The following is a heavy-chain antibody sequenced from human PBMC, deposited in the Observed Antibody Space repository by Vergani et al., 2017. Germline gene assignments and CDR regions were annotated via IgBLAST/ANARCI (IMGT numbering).Heavy chain of an antibody. CDR2: ISSGGGDI. V-gene: IGHV3-23*01. CDR1: GFTFDTYT. D-gene: IGHD3-10*01. Sequence: EVQLLESGGGLVQPGGSRRLSCAVAGFTFDTYTMDYVRQAPGKGLEWVATISSGGGDIFYADSVKGRFTISRDNSKNTLFLQMNSLKDEDTAVYYCTTAWGLYYLHGEYFQYWGRGTLVSVSS. CDR3: TTAWGLYYLHGEYFQY. J-gene: IGHJ1*01.